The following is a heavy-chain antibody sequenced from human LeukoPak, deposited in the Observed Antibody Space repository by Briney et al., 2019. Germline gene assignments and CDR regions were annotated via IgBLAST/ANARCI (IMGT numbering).Heavy chain of an antibody. D-gene: IGHD3-16*01. Sequence: SETLSLTCTVSGGSISGYYWSWIRQSPGKALEWIGYIYSSGSTNYNPSLKSRVTISIDTSKNQFSLKLSSVTAADTAMYYCAKDGGGGASATIWGKETLVTVSP. CDR1: GGSISGYY. CDR3: AKDGGGGASATI. CDR2: IYSSGST. J-gene: IGHJ4*02. V-gene: IGHV4-59*01.